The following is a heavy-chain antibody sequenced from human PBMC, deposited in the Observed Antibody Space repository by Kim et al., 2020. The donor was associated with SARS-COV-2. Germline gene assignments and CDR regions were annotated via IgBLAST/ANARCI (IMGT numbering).Heavy chain of an antibody. J-gene: IGHJ4*02. CDR3: ARDFLIYGGNCGLDD. V-gene: IGHV3-30*07. Sequence: TVEGRATISRDHSRNTLYLQMNSLGAEDTAVYYCARDFLIYGGNCGLDDWGQGTLVTVSS. D-gene: IGHD2-15*01.